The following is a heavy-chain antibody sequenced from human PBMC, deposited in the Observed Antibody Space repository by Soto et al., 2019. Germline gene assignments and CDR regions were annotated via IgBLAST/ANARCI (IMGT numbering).Heavy chain of an antibody. CDR2: IWYDGSNK. V-gene: IGHV3-33*01. J-gene: IGHJ4*02. D-gene: IGHD4-17*01. CDR3: ARVPPYGPVDY. CDR1: GFTFSSYG. Sequence: GGSLRLSCAASGFTFSSYGMHWVRQAPGKGLEWVAVIWYDGSNKYYADSVKGRFTISRDNSKNTLYLQMNSLRAEDTAIYYCARVPPYGPVDYWGQGTLVTVSS.